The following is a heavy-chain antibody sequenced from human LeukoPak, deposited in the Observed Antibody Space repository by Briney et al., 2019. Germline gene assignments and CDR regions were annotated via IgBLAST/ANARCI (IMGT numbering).Heavy chain of an antibody. CDR2: IYPSDSDT. Sequence: GESLKISCKTSGHNFPISWIGWVRQMPGKGLEWMGIIYPSDSDTRYNPSFQGQVTISAARSVNTAYLHWSSLKASDTAMYYCASRAAVAGKPTEFDYWGQGTLVTVSS. J-gene: IGHJ4*02. CDR3: ASRAAVAGKPTEFDY. CDR1: GHNFPISW. V-gene: IGHV5-51*01. D-gene: IGHD6-19*01.